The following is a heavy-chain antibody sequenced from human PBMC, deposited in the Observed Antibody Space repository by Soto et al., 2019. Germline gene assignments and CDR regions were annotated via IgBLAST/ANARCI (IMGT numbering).Heavy chain of an antibody. J-gene: IGHJ3*02. CDR1: GGSISSSSYY. CDR2: IYYSGST. V-gene: IGHV4-39*01. CDR3: ARPQGRSGWYGGAFDI. Sequence: QLQLQESGPGLVKPSETLSLTCTVSGGSISSSSYYWGWIRQPPGKGLEWIGSIYYSGSTYYNPSLKSRVTISVDTSKNQFSLRLSSVTAADTAVYYCARPQGRSGWYGGAFDIWGPGTMVTVSS. D-gene: IGHD6-19*01.